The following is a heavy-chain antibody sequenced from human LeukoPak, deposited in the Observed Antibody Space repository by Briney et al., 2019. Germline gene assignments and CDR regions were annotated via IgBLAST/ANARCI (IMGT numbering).Heavy chain of an antibody. V-gene: IGHV4-59*08. J-gene: IGHJ4*02. D-gene: IGHD3-16*02. CDR2: IYYSGST. Sequence: SETLSLTCTVSGGSISSYYWSWIRQPPGRGLEWLGYIYYSGSTNYNPSLKSRVTISVDTSKNQFSLKLSSVTAADTAVYYCARHVSYYDYVWGSYRYEDYWGQGTLVTVSS. CDR3: ARHVSYYDYVWGSYRYEDY. CDR1: GGSISSYY.